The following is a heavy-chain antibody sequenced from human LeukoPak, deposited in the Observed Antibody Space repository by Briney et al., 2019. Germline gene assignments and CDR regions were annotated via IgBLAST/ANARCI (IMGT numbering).Heavy chain of an antibody. CDR1: GFTFSSYG. D-gene: IGHD3-10*01. CDR3: ARGASGIGGIRFDP. J-gene: IGHJ5*02. V-gene: IGHV3-30*03. Sequence: PGGSLRLSCAASGFTFSSYGMHWVRQAPGKGLEWVAVISYDGSNKYYADSVKGRFTISRDNSKNTLYLQMNSLRAEDTAVYYCARGASGIGGIRFDPWGQGTLVTVSS. CDR2: ISYDGSNK.